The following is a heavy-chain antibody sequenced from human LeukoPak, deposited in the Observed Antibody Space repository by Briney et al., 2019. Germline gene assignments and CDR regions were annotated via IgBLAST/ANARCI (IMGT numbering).Heavy chain of an antibody. CDR2: IYHSGST. CDR3: ARFAMVRGVIITNPFDY. J-gene: IGHJ4*02. D-gene: IGHD3-10*01. V-gene: IGHV4-30-2*02. Sequence: SETLSLTCTVSGGSISSGGYYWSWIRQPPGKGLEWIGYIYHSGSTYYNPSLKSRVTISVDTSKNQFSLKLSSVTAADTAVYYCARFAMVRGVIITNPFDYWGQGTLVTVSS. CDR1: GGSISSGGYY.